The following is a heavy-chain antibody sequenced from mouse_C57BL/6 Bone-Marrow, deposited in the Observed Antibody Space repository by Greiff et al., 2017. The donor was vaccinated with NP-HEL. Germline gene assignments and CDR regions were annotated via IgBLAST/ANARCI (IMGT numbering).Heavy chain of an antibody. J-gene: IGHJ4*01. CDR3: AKRRYDYVYAMDY. D-gene: IGHD2-4*01. CDR2: IWSGGST. Sequence: VKLVESGPGLVQPSQSLSITCTVSGFSLTSYGVHWVRQSPGKGLEWLGVIWSGGSTDYNAAFISRLSISKDNSKSQVFFKMNSLQADDTAIYYCAKRRYDYVYAMDYWGQGTSVTVSS. V-gene: IGHV2-2*01. CDR1: GFSLTSYG.